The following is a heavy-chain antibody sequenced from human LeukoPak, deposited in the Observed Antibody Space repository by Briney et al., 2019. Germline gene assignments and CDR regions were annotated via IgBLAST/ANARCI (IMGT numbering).Heavy chain of an antibody. CDR3: ARVVKDYGDAYYFDY. CDR1: GFTFSDYY. CDR2: ISSSGSTI. J-gene: IGHJ4*02. Sequence: GGSLRLSCAASGFTFSDYYMSWIRQAPGKGLEWVSYISSSGSTIYYADSVKGRFTISRDNAKNSLYLQMNRLRAEDTAVYYCARVVKDYGDAYYFDYWGQGTLVTVSS. V-gene: IGHV3-11*01. D-gene: IGHD4-17*01.